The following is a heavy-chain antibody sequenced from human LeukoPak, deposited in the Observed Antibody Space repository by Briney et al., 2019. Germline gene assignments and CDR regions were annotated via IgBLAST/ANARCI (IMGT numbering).Heavy chain of an antibody. CDR3: AKARQPYGSSSGFDY. V-gene: IGHV3-23*01. Sequence: PGGSLRLSCAASGFTFSSYAMSWVRQAPGKGLEWVSAISGSGGSTYYADSVKGRFTISRDNSKNTLYLQMNRLRAEDTAVYYCAKARQPYGSSSGFDYWGQGTLVTVSS. D-gene: IGHD6-6*01. J-gene: IGHJ4*02. CDR2: ISGSGGST. CDR1: GFTFSSYA.